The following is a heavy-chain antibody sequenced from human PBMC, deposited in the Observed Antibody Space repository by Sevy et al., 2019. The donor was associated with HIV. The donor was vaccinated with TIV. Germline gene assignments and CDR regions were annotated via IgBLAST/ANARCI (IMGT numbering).Heavy chain of an antibody. V-gene: IGHV4-31*03. CDR3: ARVGYYDSSGYPEVGHYFDY. Sequence: SETLSLTCTVSGGSISSGGYYWSWIRQHPGKGLEWIGYTYYSGSTYYNPSLKSRVTISVDTSKNQFSLKLSSVTAADTAVYYCARVGYYDSSGYPEVGHYFDYWGQGTLVTVSS. CDR1: GGSISSGGYY. D-gene: IGHD3-22*01. J-gene: IGHJ4*02. CDR2: TYYSGST.